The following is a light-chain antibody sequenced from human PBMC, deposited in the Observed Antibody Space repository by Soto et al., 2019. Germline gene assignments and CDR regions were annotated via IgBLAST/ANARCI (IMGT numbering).Light chain of an antibody. V-gene: IGKV3-20*01. Sequence: EIVLTKSPGTLSLSPGERATLSCRASQSVSSSSLAWYQQKRGQAPRLLIHDASSRATGIPDRFSCSGSGTDFTLTITSLQSEDFAVYYCQQSDSWPWTFGQGTKVDIK. J-gene: IGKJ1*01. CDR2: DAS. CDR3: QQSDSWPWT. CDR1: QSVSSSS.